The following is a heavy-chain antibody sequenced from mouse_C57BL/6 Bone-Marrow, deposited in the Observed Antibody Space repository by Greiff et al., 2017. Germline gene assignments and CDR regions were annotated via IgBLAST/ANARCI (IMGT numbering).Heavy chain of an antibody. V-gene: IGHV2-2*01. CDR1: GFSLTSYG. Sequence: QVQLQQSGPGLVQPSQSLSITCTVSGFSLTSYGVHWVRQSPGKGLEWLGVIWSGGSTDYNAAFISRLSISKDNSKSQVFFKMNSQQADDTAIYYCARKDYGNSADYWGQGTTLTVSS. CDR3: ARKDYGNSADY. D-gene: IGHD2-1*01. CDR2: IWSGGST. J-gene: IGHJ2*01.